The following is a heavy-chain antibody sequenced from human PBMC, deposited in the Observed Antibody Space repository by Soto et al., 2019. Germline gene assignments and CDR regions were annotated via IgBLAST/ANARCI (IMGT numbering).Heavy chain of an antibody. CDR1: GFNFSDSV. V-gene: IGHV3-73*01. J-gene: IGHJ4*02. CDR3: TSQVAVNDY. CDR2: IRSKPNNYAT. D-gene: IGHD6-19*01. Sequence: EVQVVESGGGLVQPGGSLKLSCAASGFNFSDSVMHWVRQASGKGLDWVGRIRSKPNNYATSYAAPVKGRFTIYRDDSRSTASLQMNSLKLAGTAVSYCTSQVAVNDYWGRGNLVTVSS.